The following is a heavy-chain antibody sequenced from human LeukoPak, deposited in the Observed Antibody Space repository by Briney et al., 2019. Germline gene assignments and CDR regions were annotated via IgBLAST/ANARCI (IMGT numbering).Heavy chain of an antibody. Sequence: PSETLSLTCTVSVDPISSYYGTWIPQPAGKGLEWIGRIHTSGSTNLNPSLKSRVTMSVDTSNNQFSLKLSSATAADTGVYYCARETEVPGGRSWDFWGQGTLVTVSS. CDR1: VDPISSYY. D-gene: IGHD6-19*01. J-gene: IGHJ4*02. V-gene: IGHV4-4*07. CDR3: ARETEVPGGRSWDF. CDR2: IHTSGST.